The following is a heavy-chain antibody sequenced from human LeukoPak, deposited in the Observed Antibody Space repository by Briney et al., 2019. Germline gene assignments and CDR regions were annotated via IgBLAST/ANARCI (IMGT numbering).Heavy chain of an antibody. Sequence: ASVKVSCKVSVYTLTELSMHWVRQAPGKGLEWMGGFDPEDGETIYAQKFQGRVTMTEDTSTDTAYMELSSLRSEDTAVYYCATDTILPYDSSGYLDYWGQGTLVTVSS. J-gene: IGHJ4*02. V-gene: IGHV1-24*01. CDR3: ATDTILPYDSSGYLDY. CDR2: FDPEDGET. CDR1: VYTLTELS. D-gene: IGHD3-22*01.